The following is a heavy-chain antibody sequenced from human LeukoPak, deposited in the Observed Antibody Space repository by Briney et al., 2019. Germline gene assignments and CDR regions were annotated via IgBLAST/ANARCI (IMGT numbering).Heavy chain of an antibody. CDR2: IYYSGNT. V-gene: IGHV4-31*03. D-gene: IGHD6-6*01. CDR1: GGSISSAGHY. J-gene: IGHJ4*02. CDR3: ARGAYSSSAGDVFDY. Sequence: SETLSLTCTVSGGSISSAGHYWSWIRQHPGKGLEWIGYIYYSGNTYYNPSLKSRVTISVDTSKNQFSLKLSSVTAADTAVYYCARGAYSSSAGDVFDYWGQGTLVTVSS.